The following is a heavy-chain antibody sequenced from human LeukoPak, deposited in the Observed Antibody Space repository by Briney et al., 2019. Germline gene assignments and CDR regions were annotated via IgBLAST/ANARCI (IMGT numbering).Heavy chain of an antibody. CDR2: IIPIFGTA. J-gene: IGHJ3*02. CDR3: AKGGDNECATVTPGAIDI. V-gene: IGHV1-69*13. CDR1: GGTYSSYA. Sequence: GASVKVSCKASGGTYSSYAISWGRQAPGQGLEWMGGIIPIFGTANYAQKFQGRVTITADESTSTAYMELSSLRSEDTAVYYCAKGGDNECATVTPGAIDIWSQGTMVTVSS. D-gene: IGHD4-17*01.